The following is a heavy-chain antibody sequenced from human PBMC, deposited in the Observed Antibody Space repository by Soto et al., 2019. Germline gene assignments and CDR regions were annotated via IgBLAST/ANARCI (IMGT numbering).Heavy chain of an antibody. V-gene: IGHV3-23*01. D-gene: IGHD2-15*01. J-gene: IGHJ4*02. CDR2: ISGSGGTT. CDR3: AKDGPYCSGGTCDHDN. CDR1: GYACSSRS. Sequence: PCWSLGLSCRGAGYACSSRSMTYLHQAPGKGLEWVSTISGSGGTTYYADSVKGRFTISRDNSKNTLYLQMNSLRAEDTAVYYCAKDGPYCSGGTCDHDNWGEAPLVTVSS.